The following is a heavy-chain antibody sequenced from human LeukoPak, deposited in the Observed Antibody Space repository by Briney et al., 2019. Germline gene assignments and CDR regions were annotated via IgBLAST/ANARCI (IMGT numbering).Heavy chain of an antibody. CDR3: ARDAPVSGYMDV. CDR2: IYYSGST. V-gene: IGHV4-30-4*08. J-gene: IGHJ6*03. CDR1: GGSISSGSYY. Sequence: PSQTLSLTCTVSGGSISSGSYYWSWIRQPPGKGLEWIGYIYYSGSTYYNPSLKSRVTISVDTSKNQFSLKLSSVTAADTAVYYCARDAPVSGYMDVWGKGTTVTVSS. D-gene: IGHD3-10*01.